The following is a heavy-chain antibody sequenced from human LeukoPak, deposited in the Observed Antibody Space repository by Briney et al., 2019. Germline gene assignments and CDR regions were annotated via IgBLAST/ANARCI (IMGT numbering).Heavy chain of an antibody. CDR2: ISAYNGNT. Sequence: ASGKVSCKASGYTFTRYGISWVRQAPGQGLEWMGWISAYNGNTNYAQKLQGRVTMTTDTSTSTAYMELRSLRSDDTAVYYCARGYHILTGPGHYYYMDVWGKGTTVTISS. D-gene: IGHD3-9*01. J-gene: IGHJ6*03. V-gene: IGHV1-18*01. CDR3: ARGYHILTGPGHYYYMDV. CDR1: GYTFTRYG.